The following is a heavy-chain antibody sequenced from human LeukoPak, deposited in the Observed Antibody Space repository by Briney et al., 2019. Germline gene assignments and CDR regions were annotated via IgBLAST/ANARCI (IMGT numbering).Heavy chain of an antibody. V-gene: IGHV3-30*18. CDR2: IASDGGMK. Sequence: GGSLRLFCGASGFTFSSYGMHWVRQVPGKGLEWVEVIASDGGMKYYADSMKGRFTISRDNSKNTLYLQVDSLRAEDTAVYYCAKEISVAGMFDYWGQGTLVTVSS. CDR3: AKEISVAGMFDY. J-gene: IGHJ4*02. CDR1: GFTFSSYG. D-gene: IGHD6-19*01.